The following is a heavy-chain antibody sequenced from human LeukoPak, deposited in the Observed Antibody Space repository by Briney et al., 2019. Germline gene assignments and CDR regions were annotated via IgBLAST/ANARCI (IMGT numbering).Heavy chain of an antibody. D-gene: IGHD3-22*01. Sequence: PSETLSLTCTVSGGSISTSNYYWGWIRQPPGKGLEWIGSIYHSGSTYYNPSLKSRVTISVDTSKNQFSLKLSSVTAADTAVYYCARGPRTGRSGYLGAWGQGTLVTVSS. V-gene: IGHV4-39*07. CDR1: GGSISTSNYY. CDR3: ARGPRTGRSGYLGA. J-gene: IGHJ5*02. CDR2: IYHSGST.